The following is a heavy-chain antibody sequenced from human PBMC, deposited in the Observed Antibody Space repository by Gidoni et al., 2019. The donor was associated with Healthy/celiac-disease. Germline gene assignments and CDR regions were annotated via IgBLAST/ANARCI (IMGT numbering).Heavy chain of an antibody. CDR1: GGSISSGGYY. J-gene: IGHJ4*02. V-gene: IGHV4-31*03. CDR2: LYYSGST. CDR3: ARGAATYYYDSSGYQADY. D-gene: IGHD3-22*01. Sequence: QVQLQESGPGLVKPSQTLSLTCTISGGSISSGGYYWSWIRQHPGKGLEWIGYLYYSGSTYYNPSLKSRVTISVDTSKNQFSLKLSSVTAADTAVYYCARGAATYYYDSSGYQADYWGQGTLVTVSS.